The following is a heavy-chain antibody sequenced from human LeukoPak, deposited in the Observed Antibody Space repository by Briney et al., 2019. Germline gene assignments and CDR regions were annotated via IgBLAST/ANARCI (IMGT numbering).Heavy chain of an antibody. D-gene: IGHD2-2*01. V-gene: IGHV4-39*07. Sequence: SETLSLTCTVSGGSISSSTYYWGWIRQPPGKGLEWIGSIYYSGTTYYNPSLKSRVTISVDTSKNQFSLKLSSVTAADTAVYYCARGSYGWDIVVVPAAKYYFDYWGQGTLVTVSS. CDR1: GGSISSSTYY. CDR3: ARGSYGWDIVVVPAAKYYFDY. J-gene: IGHJ4*02. CDR2: IYYSGTT.